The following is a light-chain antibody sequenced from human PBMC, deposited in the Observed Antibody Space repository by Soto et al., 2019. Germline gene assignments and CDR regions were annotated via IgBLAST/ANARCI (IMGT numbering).Light chain of an antibody. Sequence: EIELTQSPGTLSLSPGERATLSCRASQTVCGSQLAWYQQRPGQPPRLLIFDASRRATGIPDRFSGSGSGTDFSLTISRLEPEDFAVYYCQQYGGSPWTFGQGTKVDIK. J-gene: IGKJ1*01. CDR1: QTVCGSQ. CDR3: QQYGGSPWT. CDR2: DAS. V-gene: IGKV3-20*01.